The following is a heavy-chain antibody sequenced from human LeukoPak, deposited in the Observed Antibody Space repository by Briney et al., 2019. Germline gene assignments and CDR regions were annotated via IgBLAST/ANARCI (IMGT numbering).Heavy chain of an antibody. V-gene: IGHV4-38-2*02. CDR1: GYSISSGYY. CDR3: ARVEGSYYEGDYYYMDV. D-gene: IGHD1-26*01. Sequence: SETLSLTCTVSGYSISSGYYWGWIRQPPGQGLEWIGSIYHSGSTYYNPSLKSRVTISVDTSKNQFSLKLSSVTAADTAVYYCARVEGSYYEGDYYYMDVWGKGTTVTVSS. J-gene: IGHJ6*03. CDR2: IYHSGST.